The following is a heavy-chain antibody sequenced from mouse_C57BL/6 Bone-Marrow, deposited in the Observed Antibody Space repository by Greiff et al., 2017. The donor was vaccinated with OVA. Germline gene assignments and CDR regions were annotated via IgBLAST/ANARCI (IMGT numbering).Heavy chain of an antibody. CDR2: IDPEDGDT. CDR3: TTGGVSYYDGSSYGDIDD. D-gene: IGHD1-1*01. J-gene: IGHJ1*03. V-gene: IGHV14-1*01. Sequence: VQLQQSGAGLVRPGASVKLSCTASGFNINDYSMHWVKQTPEQGLEWIGRIDPEDGDTEYAPHFQGKATMTADTSSNTAYLQLSSLTSEDTAVSYGTTGGVSYYDGSSYGDIDDWGTGTTVTVSS. CDR1: GFNINDYS.